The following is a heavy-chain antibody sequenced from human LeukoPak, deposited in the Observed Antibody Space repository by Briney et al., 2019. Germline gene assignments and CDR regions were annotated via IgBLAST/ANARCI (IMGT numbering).Heavy chain of an antibody. V-gene: IGHV3-23*01. CDR1: GFTFSSSG. CDR3: AKGGAVSSKSITLIRGTRKYYYYMDV. D-gene: IGHD3-10*01. CDR2: ISDSGGST. J-gene: IGHJ6*03. Sequence: GGSLRLSCAASGFTFSSSGISWVRQAPGKGLEWVSGISDSGGSTYYADSVKGRFTISRDNSKNTLYLQMNSLRAEDTAVYYCAKGGAVSSKSITLIRGTRKYYYYMDVWGKGTTVTISS.